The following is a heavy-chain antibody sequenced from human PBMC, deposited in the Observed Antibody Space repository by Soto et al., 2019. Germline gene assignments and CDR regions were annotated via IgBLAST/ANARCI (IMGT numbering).Heavy chain of an antibody. CDR3: ARGSLIVTTRPTTH. CDR1: GSTFTSYC. D-gene: IGHD4-17*01. Sequence: ASVNVSCKASGSTFTSYCISWGREATGQGLEWMGWISAYNGNTNYAQKLQGRVTMTTDTSTSTAYMELRSLRSDDTAVYYCARGSLIVTTRPTTHWGQGTLVTVSS. J-gene: IGHJ4*02. V-gene: IGHV1-18*01. CDR2: ISAYNGNT.